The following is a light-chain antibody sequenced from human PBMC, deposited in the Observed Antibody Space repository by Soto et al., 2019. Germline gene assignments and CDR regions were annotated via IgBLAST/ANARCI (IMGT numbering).Light chain of an antibody. J-gene: IGLJ1*01. Sequence: QPASVSGSPGQSITISCTGTSSDVGAYNYVSWYQQHPGEAPKLIIYGVTNRPSGVSYRFSGSKSDYTASLTISGLQAEDEADYYCSSYSTSFFYVFGTGTKLTVL. CDR1: SSDVGAYNY. CDR2: GVT. CDR3: SSYSTSFFYV. V-gene: IGLV2-14*01.